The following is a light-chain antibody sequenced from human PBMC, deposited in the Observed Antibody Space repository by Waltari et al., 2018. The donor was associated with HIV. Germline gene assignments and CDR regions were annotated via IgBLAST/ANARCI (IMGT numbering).Light chain of an antibody. CDR1: SSDVGGSKY. CDR2: EVN. CDR3: NSYAGSNNWV. Sequence: QSALTQPPSASGSPGQSVTISCTGTSSDVGGSKYVSWYQQHPGKAPKLMIYEVNKRPSGVPDRFSGSKSANTASLTVSGLQADDEADYYCNSYAGSNNWVFGGGT. V-gene: IGLV2-8*01. J-gene: IGLJ3*02.